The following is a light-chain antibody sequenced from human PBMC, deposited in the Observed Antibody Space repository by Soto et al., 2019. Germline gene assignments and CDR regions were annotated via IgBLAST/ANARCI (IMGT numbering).Light chain of an antibody. V-gene: IGLV2-14*01. CDR1: NSDVGIYDF. CDR2: EVS. Sequence: QSVLTQPASVSGTPGQSITISCTGSNSDVGIYDFVSWYQHHPGRAPKLIVSEVSHRPSGVSNRFSGSKSGNTASLTISGLQSEEEAEYYCISYTSDDVRYVFGTGTKVTVL. CDR3: ISYTSDDVRYV. J-gene: IGLJ1*01.